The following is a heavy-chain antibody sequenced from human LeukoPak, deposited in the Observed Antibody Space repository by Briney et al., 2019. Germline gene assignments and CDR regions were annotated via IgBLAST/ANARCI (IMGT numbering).Heavy chain of an antibody. V-gene: IGHV4-34*01. D-gene: IGHD2-15*01. CDR1: GGSLSDHY. CDR3: AREPGYCSGGSCYGGWFDP. CDR2: INPRGST. J-gene: IGHJ5*02. Sequence: SETLSLTCAVYGGSLSDHYWSWFRQPPGKGLEWIGEINPRGSTIYNPSLKSRVTISVDTSKNRFSLNLSSVTAADTAVYYCAREPGYCSGGSCYGGWFDPWGQGTLVTVSS.